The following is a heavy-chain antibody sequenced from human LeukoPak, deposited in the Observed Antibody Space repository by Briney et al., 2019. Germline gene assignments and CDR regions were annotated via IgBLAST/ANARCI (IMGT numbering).Heavy chain of an antibody. CDR1: GFTFDDHA. D-gene: IGHD3-10*01. V-gene: IGHV3-9*01. CDR2: ISWNSGSI. Sequence: GGSLRLSCAASGFTFDDHAMHWVRQAPGKGLEWVSGISWNSGSIGYADSVKGRFTISRDNAKNSLYLQMNSLRAEDTALYYCAKSMVRGVIILVDYWGQGTLVTVSS. J-gene: IGHJ4*02. CDR3: AKSMVRGVIILVDY.